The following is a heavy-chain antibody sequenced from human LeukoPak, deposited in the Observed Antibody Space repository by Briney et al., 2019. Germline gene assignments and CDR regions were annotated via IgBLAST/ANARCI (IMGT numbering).Heavy chain of an antibody. J-gene: IGHJ6*02. V-gene: IGHV1-18*01. Sequence: GASVKVSCKASGYTFTSYGISWVRQAPGQGLEWMGWISAYNGNTSYAQKLQGRVTMTTDTSTSTAYMELRSLRSDDTAVYYCARGLLAGDSGSYYKLWGQGTTVTVSS. D-gene: IGHD3-10*01. CDR1: GYTFTSYG. CDR2: ISAYNGNT. CDR3: ARGLLAGDSGSYYKL.